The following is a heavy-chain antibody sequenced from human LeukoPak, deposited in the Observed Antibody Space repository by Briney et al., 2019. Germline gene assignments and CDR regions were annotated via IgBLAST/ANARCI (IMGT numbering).Heavy chain of an antibody. Sequence: GGSLRLSCAASGFTFDDYGMSWVRQAPGKGLEWVSGINWNGGSTGYADSVKGRFTISRDNAKNSLYLQMNSLRAEDTALYYCARDPDYYDSSGANDYWGQGTLVTVSS. CDR1: GFTFDDYG. CDR3: ARDPDYYDSSGANDY. V-gene: IGHV3-20*04. J-gene: IGHJ4*02. D-gene: IGHD3-22*01. CDR2: INWNGGST.